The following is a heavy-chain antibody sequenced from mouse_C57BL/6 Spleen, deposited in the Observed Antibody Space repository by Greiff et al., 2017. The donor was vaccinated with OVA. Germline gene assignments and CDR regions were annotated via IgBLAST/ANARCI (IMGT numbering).Heavy chain of an antibody. Sequence: EVQVVESGGGLVKPGGSLKLSCAASGFTFSSYAMSWVRQTPEKRLEWVATISDGGSYTYYPDNVKGRFTISRDNAKNNLYLQMSHLKSEDTAMYYCARGDYGSISYAMDYWGQGTSVTVSS. J-gene: IGHJ4*01. CDR3: ARGDYGSISYAMDY. CDR1: GFTFSSYA. CDR2: ISDGGSYT. D-gene: IGHD1-1*01. V-gene: IGHV5-4*01.